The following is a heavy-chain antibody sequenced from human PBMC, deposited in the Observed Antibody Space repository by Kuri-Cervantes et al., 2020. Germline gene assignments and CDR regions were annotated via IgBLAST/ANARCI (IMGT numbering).Heavy chain of an antibody. D-gene: IGHD3-3*01. Sequence: SQTLSLTCAISGDSVSSNSAAWNWITQSPSRGLEWLGRTYYRSKWYNDYAVSVKSRITINPDTSKNQFSLKLSSVTAADTAVYYCARGNYDFWSGYSGAGWFGPWGQGTLVTVSS. J-gene: IGHJ5*02. V-gene: IGHV6-1*01. CDR3: ARGNYDFWSGYSGAGWFGP. CDR2: TYYRSKWYN. CDR1: GDSVSSNSAA.